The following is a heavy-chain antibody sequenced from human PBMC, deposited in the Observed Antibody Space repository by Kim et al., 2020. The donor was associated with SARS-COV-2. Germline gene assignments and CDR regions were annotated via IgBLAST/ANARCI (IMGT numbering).Heavy chain of an antibody. CDR1: GFTFSDYW. CDR2: IGRGGNSV. V-gene: IGHV3-74*01. D-gene: IGHD3-16*01. CDR3: ARDRRDLESMITWRHFFDH. J-gene: IGHJ4*02. Sequence: GGSLRLSCAASGFTFSDYWMHWVRQAPGKGLVWVSRIGRGGNSVNYADSVKGRFTISKDDAKSTLFLQMNSLRAEDTAVYYCARDRRDLESMITWRHFFDHWAKGLLDTVST.